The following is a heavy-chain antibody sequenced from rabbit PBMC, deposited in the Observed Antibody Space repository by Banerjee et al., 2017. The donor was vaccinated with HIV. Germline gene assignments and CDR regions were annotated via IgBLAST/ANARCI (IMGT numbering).Heavy chain of an antibody. Sequence: QEQLEESGGDLVKPEGSLTLTCTASGFSFSSSDWICWVRQVPGKGLEWIAFIYAGSSGDTYYASWAKGRFTISKTSSTTVTLQMTSLTAADTATYFCARDLAGVIGWNFSLWGPGTLVTVS. V-gene: IGHV1S45*01. CDR1: GFSFSSSDW. J-gene: IGHJ4*01. D-gene: IGHD4-1*01. CDR2: IYAGSSGDT. CDR3: ARDLAGVIGWNFSL.